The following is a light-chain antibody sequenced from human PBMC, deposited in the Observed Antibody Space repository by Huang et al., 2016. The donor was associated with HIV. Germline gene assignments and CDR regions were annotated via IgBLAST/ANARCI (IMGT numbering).Light chain of an antibody. J-gene: IGKJ4*01. V-gene: IGKV3-15*01. CDR1: RSVSTN. CDR3: HQYNNWLLS. CDR2: GSS. Sequence: EIVMTQSPATLSVSPGQRVTLSCRANRSVSTNLAWYQQGHGQAPRLLIYGSSTRAPCIPARFSGRGSGTDFSLTISSLQSEDFALFYCHQYNNWLLSFGGGTSV.